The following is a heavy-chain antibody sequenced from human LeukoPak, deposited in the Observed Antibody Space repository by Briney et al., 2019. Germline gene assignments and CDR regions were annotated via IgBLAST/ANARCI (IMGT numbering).Heavy chain of an antibody. Sequence: GGSLRLSCAASGFTVSSNYMSWVRQAPGKGLEWVSFISRSSDYIFYADSVKGRFTISRDNAQDSLYLQMNSLRPEDTALYYCAFLLGNFYNPDFWGQGTLVTVSS. CDR2: ISRSSDYI. CDR1: GFTVSSNY. V-gene: IGHV3-21*01. J-gene: IGHJ4*02. D-gene: IGHD3-10*01. CDR3: AFLLGNFYNPDF.